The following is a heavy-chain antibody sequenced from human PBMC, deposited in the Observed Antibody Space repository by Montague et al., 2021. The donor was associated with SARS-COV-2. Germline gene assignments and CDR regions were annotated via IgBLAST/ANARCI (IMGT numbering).Heavy chain of an antibody. Sequence: SLRLSCAASGFTLSSYAMSWVRQAPGKGLEWVSAISGSGSSTYYADSVKGRFTISRDNSKNTLYLQMNSLRAEDTAVYYCATSRFLEWLFTMDGTFDYWGQGTLVTISS. J-gene: IGHJ4*02. V-gene: IGHV3-23*01. CDR1: GFTLSSYA. CDR2: ISGSGSST. CDR3: ATSRFLEWLFTMDGTFDY. D-gene: IGHD3-3*01.